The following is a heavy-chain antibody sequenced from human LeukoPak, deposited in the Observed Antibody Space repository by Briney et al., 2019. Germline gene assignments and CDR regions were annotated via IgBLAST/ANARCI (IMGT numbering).Heavy chain of an antibody. CDR3: AKDPYCGGDCSPYFDY. Sequence: PGGSLRLSCAASGFTFSDYYMSWIRQAPGMGLEWVSYIGSSGSTIHYADSAKGRFTISRDNSKNTLYLQMNSLRPEDTAVYYCAKDPYCGGDCSPYFDYWGQGTLVTVSS. CDR2: IGSSGSTI. D-gene: IGHD2-21*02. V-gene: IGHV3-11*04. CDR1: GFTFSDYY. J-gene: IGHJ4*02.